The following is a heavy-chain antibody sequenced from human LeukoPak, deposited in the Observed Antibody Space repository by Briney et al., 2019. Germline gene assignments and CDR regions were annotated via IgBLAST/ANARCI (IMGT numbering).Heavy chain of an antibody. CDR3: ARDRTGQQLISRKEYYYMDV. V-gene: IGHV3-30*02. D-gene: IGHD4-11*01. Sequence: GGSLRLSCAPSGFTFSSYGMHWVRQAPGQGLEWVAYIQYDGSNEQYGDSVKGRFSISRDSSKNILYLQMNSLRAEDTAVYYCARDRTGQQLISRKEYYYMDVWGKGTTVTISS. J-gene: IGHJ6*03. CDR2: IQYDGSNE. CDR1: GFTFSSYG.